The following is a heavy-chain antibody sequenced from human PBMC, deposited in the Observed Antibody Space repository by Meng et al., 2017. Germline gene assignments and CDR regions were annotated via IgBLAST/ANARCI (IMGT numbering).Heavy chain of an antibody. CDR3: ARSDWFDP. V-gene: IGHV3-74*01. CDR1: GFTFRNYW. J-gene: IGHJ5*02. CDR2: IKPDGTMT. Sequence: EVELVESGGGLVQLGGSLRLSCTASGFTFRNYWMHWVRQAPGKGLVWVSRIKPDGTMTVYADSVKGRFTISRDNAKNTLYLQMNSLRSDDTAVYYCARSDWFDPWGQGTLVTVSS.